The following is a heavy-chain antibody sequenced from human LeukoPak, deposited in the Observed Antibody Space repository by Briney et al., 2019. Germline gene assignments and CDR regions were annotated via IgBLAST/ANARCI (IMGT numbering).Heavy chain of an antibody. Sequence: GESLRLSCAASGFTFSKYAMSWVRQAPGKGLEWVSAISPSDGNTFYADSVKGRFTISRDNSKNTLSLQMNSLRAEDTALYYCVKDSSVPYGITEWGQGTLVTVSS. CDR2: ISPSDGNT. V-gene: IGHV3-23*01. D-gene: IGHD4-17*01. J-gene: IGHJ4*02. CDR1: GFTFSKYA. CDR3: VKDSSVPYGITE.